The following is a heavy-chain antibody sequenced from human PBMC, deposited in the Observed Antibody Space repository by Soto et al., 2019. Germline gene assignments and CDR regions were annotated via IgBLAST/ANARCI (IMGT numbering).Heavy chain of an antibody. CDR2: IIPIFDTT. D-gene: IGHD5-18*01. V-gene: IGHV1-69*13. J-gene: IGHJ4*02. Sequence: ASVKVSCKASGGTFSSYAISWVRQAPGQGLEWMGGIIPIFDTTNYAQKFQGRVTIVADESTNTAYMELTSLRSEDTAVYYCSRGDTATFSFDHWGQGSLVTVSS. CDR1: GGTFSSYA. CDR3: SRGDTATFSFDH.